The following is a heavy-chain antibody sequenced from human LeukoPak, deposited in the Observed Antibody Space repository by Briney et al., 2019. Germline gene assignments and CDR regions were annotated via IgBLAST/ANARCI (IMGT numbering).Heavy chain of an antibody. CDR2: TSYNGNT. D-gene: IGHD6-19*01. V-gene: IGHV1-18*04. CDR3: ARHSGSGWQALGY. CDR1: GYTFSNYG. Sequence: GASVKVFCKASGYTFSNYGISWVRQACGLGLEWMGWTSYNGNTNYAQKFQDRVTMTTATSTTTAYMELRSRESDDTAVYYCARHSGSGWQALGYWGQGTLVTVSS. J-gene: IGHJ4*02.